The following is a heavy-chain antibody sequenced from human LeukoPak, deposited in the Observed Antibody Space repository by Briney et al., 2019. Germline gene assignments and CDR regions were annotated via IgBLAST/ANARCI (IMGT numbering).Heavy chain of an antibody. CDR2: ISSSSSYI. Sequence: GGSLRLSCAASASTFTNFAMTWVRQAPGKGLEWVSSISSSSSYIYYADSVKGRFTISRDNAKNSLYLQMNSLRAEDTAVYYCARGTNGVCYQHWGQGTLVTVSS. V-gene: IGHV3-21*01. CDR3: ARGTNGVCYQH. D-gene: IGHD2-8*01. CDR1: ASTFTNFA. J-gene: IGHJ1*01.